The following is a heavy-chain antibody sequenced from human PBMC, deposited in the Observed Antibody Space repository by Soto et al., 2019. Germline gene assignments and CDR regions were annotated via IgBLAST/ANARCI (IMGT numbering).Heavy chain of an antibody. CDR2: ISGSGGST. J-gene: IGHJ4*02. V-gene: IGHV3-23*01. CDR1: GFTFSSYA. D-gene: IGHD1-26*01. CDR3: ANSSPRSRGSYRPGYFAY. Sequence: PGGSLRLSCAASGFTFSSYAMSWVRQAPGKGLEWVSAISGSGGSTYYADSVKGRFTISRDNSKNTLYLQMNSLRAEDTAVYYCANSSPRSRGSYRPGYFAYSGQGTPVIGSA.